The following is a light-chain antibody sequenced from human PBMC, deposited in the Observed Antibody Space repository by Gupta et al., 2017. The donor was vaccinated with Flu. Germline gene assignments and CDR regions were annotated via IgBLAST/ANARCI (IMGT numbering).Light chain of an antibody. CDR1: QGIGNY. CDR3: QEYNSSPPRYS. Sequence: DIQMTQSPSSLSASVGDRVTITCRASQGIGNYLAWYQQKPGKVPELLIYTASTLQSGVPPRFRGSGSGTHFTLTISSLQPEDVATYFCQEYNSSPPRYSFGQGTKLEI. J-gene: IGKJ2*03. V-gene: IGKV1-27*01. CDR2: TAS.